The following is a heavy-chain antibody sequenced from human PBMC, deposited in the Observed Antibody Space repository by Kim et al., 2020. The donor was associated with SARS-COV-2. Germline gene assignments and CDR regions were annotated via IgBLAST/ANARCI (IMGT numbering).Heavy chain of an antibody. Sequence: GGSLRLSCAASGFTFSSYAMSWVRQAPGKGLEWVSSISGSGAFTYYSDSVKGRFTISRGISKNTLYLQMNSLRAEDTAVYYCASQPYAFWSGYPVFDYWG. J-gene: IGHJ4*01. V-gene: IGHV3-23*01. D-gene: IGHD3-3*01. CDR3: ASQPYAFWSGYPVFDY. CDR1: GFTFSSYA. CDR2: ISGSGAFT.